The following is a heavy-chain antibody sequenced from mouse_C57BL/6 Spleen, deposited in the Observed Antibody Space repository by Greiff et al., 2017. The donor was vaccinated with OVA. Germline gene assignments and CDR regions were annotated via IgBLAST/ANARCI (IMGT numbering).Heavy chain of an antibody. CDR1: GYTFTSYW. J-gene: IGHJ2*01. V-gene: IGHV1-52*01. CDR3: AKADDCYSSGIDY. CDR2: IDPSDSDT. Sequence: QVQLQQSGAELVRPGSSVKLSCKASGYTFTSYWMHWVKQRPIQGLAWIGNIDPSDSDTHYNQKFKDKATLTVDKSSSTAYMQLNSLTSEDSAVYYFAKADDCYSSGIDYWGQGTTLTVSS. D-gene: IGHD1-1*01.